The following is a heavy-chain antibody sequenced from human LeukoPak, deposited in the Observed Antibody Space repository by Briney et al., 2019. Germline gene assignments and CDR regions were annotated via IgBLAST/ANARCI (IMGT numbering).Heavy chain of an antibody. D-gene: IGHD2-15*01. CDR3: ASASGRQASFDY. Sequence: GGSLRLSCAASGFTVSSNYMSWVRQAPGKGLEWVSVIYSGGSTYYADSVKGRFTISRDNSKNTLYLQMNSLRAEDTAVYYCASASGRQASFDYWGQGTLVTVSS. CDR2: IYSGGST. J-gene: IGHJ4*02. V-gene: IGHV3-53*01. CDR1: GFTVSSNY.